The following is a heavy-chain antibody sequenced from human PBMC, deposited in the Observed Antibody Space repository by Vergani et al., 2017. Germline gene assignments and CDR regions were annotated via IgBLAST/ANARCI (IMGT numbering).Heavy chain of an antibody. V-gene: IGHV4-30-4*01. J-gene: IGHJ6*02. D-gene: IGHD5-18*01. Sequence: QVQLQESGPGLVKPSQTLSLTCTVSGGSISSGDYYWSWIRQPPGKGLEWIGYIYYSGSTYYNPSLKSRVTISVDTSTNQFSLKLSSVTAADTAVYYCARETTWIQLGGSGMDVWGQGTTVTVSS. CDR3: ARETTWIQLGGSGMDV. CDR2: IYYSGST. CDR1: GGSISSGDYY.